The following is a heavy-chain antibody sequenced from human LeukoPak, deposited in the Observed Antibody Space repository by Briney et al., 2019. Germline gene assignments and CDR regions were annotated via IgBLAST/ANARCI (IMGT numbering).Heavy chain of an antibody. D-gene: IGHD6-19*01. CDR3: ARGGIAVAGTVVDY. J-gene: IGHJ4*02. CDR1: EFILSSYA. CDR2: ISSSSSYI. V-gene: IGHV3-21*01. Sequence: GGSLRLSCEASEFILSSYAMSWVRQAPGKGLEWVSSISSSSSYIYYADSVKGRFTISRDNAKNSLYLQMNSLRAEDTAVYYCARGGIAVAGTVVDYWGQGTLVTVSS.